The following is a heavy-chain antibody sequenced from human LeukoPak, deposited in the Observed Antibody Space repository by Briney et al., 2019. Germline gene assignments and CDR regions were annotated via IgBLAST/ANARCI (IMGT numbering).Heavy chain of an antibody. D-gene: IGHD2-2*01. J-gene: IGHJ3*02. CDR3: ARDSRCSSTSCPAGAFDI. CDR1: GFTFSSYA. Sequence: GGSLRLSCAASGFTFSSYAMHWVRQAPGKGLGWVAVISFDGSNKYYADSVKGRFTISRDHSKNTLYLQMNSLRAEDTAVYYCARDSRCSSTSCPAGAFDIWGQGTMVTVSS. V-gene: IGHV3-30*04. CDR2: ISFDGSNK.